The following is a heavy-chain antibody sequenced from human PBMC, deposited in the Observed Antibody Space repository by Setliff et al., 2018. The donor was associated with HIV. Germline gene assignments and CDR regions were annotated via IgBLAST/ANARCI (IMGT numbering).Heavy chain of an antibody. CDR1: GYTFPDYY. CDR2: ISAYNGNT. CDR3: ARGSPTAGDY. Sequence: GASVKVSCKVSGYTFPDYYMQWVRQAPGQGLEWMGWISAYNGNTNYAQKLQGRVTMTRNTSISTAYMELTSLRFEDTAVYYCARGSPTAGDYWGQGTLVTVSS. V-gene: IGHV1-2*02. J-gene: IGHJ4*02.